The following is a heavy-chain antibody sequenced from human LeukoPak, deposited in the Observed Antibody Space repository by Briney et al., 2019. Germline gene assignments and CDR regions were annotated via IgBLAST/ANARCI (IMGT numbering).Heavy chain of an antibody. D-gene: IGHD3-22*01. CDR1: TFTFSGYV. V-gene: IGHV3-23*01. Sequence: GGSLRLSCAASTFTFSGYVMSWVRQAPGKGLEWVSAISDSSSTYYADSVKGRFTISRDDSKNTLYLQMNSLRAEDTAVYYCAKPTSGYYPCDDWGQGTLVTVSS. J-gene: IGHJ4*02. CDR2: ISDSSST. CDR3: AKPTSGYYPCDD.